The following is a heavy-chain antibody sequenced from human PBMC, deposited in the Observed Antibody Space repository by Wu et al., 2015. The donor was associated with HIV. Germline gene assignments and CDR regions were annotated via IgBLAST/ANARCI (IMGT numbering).Heavy chain of an antibody. CDR3: ARVSYYDSSGYYRYAFDI. Sequence: QVQLVQSGAEVKKPGASVKVSCKASGYTFTSYGISWVRQAPGQGLEWMGWISAYNGNTNYAQKLQGRVTMTTDTSTSTAYMELRSLRSDDTAVHYCARVSYYDSSGYYRYAFDIWAKGQWSPSLQ. CDR2: ISAYNGNT. J-gene: IGHJ3*02. D-gene: IGHD3-22*01. CDR1: GYTFTSYG. V-gene: IGHV1-18*01.